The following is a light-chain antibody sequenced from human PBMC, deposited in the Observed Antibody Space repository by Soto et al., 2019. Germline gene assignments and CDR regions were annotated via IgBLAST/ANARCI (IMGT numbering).Light chain of an antibody. Sequence: EMVMTQSPATLSVSLGERATLSCRASQSVRTKLVWYQQKPGQAPRLLIYGASTRATGIPARFSGSGSGTEFTLTISSLQSEDFAVYYCQQHDQGWTFGQETKVEIK. CDR3: QQHDQGWT. CDR2: GAS. J-gene: IGKJ1*01. V-gene: IGKV3-15*01. CDR1: QSVRTK.